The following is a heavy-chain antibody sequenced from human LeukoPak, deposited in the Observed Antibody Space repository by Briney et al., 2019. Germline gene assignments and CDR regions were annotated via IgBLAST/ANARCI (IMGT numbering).Heavy chain of an antibody. D-gene: IGHD6-6*01. V-gene: IGHV3-30*02. Sequence: PGGSLRLSCAASGFTFSSYGMHWVRQAPGKGLEWVAFIRYDGSNKYYADSVKGRFTISRDNSKNTLYLQMNSLRAEDTAVYYCAKDLGAARLPDAFDIWGQGTMVTVSS. CDR3: AKDLGAARLPDAFDI. CDR1: GFTFSSYG. J-gene: IGHJ3*02. CDR2: IRYDGSNK.